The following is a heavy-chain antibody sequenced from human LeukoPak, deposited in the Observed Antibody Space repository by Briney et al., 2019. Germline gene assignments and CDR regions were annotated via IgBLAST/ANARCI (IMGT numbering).Heavy chain of an antibody. J-gene: IGHJ4*02. CDR1: GGSISSYY. CDR2: IYYSGST. D-gene: IGHD5-18*01. CDR3: ARAKDTAMVIDY. V-gene: IGHV4-59*01. Sequence: SETLSLTCTVSGGSISSYYWSWIRQPPGKGLEWIGYIYYSGSTNYNPSLESRVTISVDTSKNQFSLKLSSVTAADTAAYYCARAKDTAMVIDYWGQGTLVTVSS.